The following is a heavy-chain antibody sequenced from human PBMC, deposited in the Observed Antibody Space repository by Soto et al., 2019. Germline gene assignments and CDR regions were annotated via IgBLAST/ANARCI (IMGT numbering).Heavy chain of an antibody. D-gene: IGHD6-13*01. J-gene: IGHJ4*02. V-gene: IGHV1-46*01. CDR2: INPIDGSI. CDR3: ARDLFGSWTIDY. Sequence: QVQLVQSGAAVREPGASVKVSCKTSGYNFVSNHIHWVRQTPAQGLEWMGIINPIDGSISYAQKFRGRVTATRDTPTSSVYMELRGLTPADTAVYFCARDLFGSWTIDYWGPGTLVTVSS. CDR1: GYNFVSNH.